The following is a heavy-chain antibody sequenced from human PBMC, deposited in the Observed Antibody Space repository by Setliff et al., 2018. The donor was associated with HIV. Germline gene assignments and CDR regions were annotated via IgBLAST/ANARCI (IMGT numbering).Heavy chain of an antibody. CDR1: GFNFSNSA. V-gene: IGHV3-23*01. CDR2: ISASGTDT. CDR3: VRGVFDY. J-gene: IGHJ4*02. Sequence: GGSLRLSCVASGFNFSNSAMSWVRHAAGKGLEWVSAISASGTDTFYTDAVKGRFTISRDKSKNTLSLQMDILRAEDTAIYYCVRGVFDYWGQGVLVTVSS.